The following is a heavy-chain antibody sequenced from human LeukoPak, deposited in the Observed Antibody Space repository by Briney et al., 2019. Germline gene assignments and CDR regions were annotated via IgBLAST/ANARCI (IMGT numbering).Heavy chain of an antibody. CDR2: IGGSST. V-gene: IGHV3-23*01. D-gene: IGHD3-10*01. J-gene: IGHJ4*02. CDR1: GFPFTIYA. CDR3: AKYRGFGDSYDS. Sequence: GGSLRLSCAASGFPFTIYAMSWVRQAPGKGLEWVSSIGGSSTYYADFVKGRFTISRDTSKNTIYLQMNSLRADDTAIYYCAKYRGFGDSYDSWGQGTLVIVSS.